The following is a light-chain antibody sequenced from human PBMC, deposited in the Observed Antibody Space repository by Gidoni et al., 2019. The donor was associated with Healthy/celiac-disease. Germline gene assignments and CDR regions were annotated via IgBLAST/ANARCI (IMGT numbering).Light chain of an antibody. V-gene: IGKV1-39*01. CDR1: QSISSY. Sequence: DIQMTQSPSSLSASEGDRVTITCRASQSISSYLNWYQQKPGKAPTLLIYAASSLQSRVPSRFSGSGSGTHFTLTISSLQPEDFATYYCQQSYSSPRTFGQGTKVEIK. CDR2: AAS. CDR3: QQSYSSPRT. J-gene: IGKJ1*01.